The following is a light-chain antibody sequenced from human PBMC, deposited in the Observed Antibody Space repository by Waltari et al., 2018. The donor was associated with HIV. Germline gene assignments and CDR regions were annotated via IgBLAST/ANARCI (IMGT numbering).Light chain of an antibody. Sequence: SVLTHPPSASRSPGQRVLISCSGTNSNIGNNFVSWFHQVPGGAPKPVIYRNEQRPSGVPERFSAAKSGSSASLAITGLQLDDEAEYFCASWDDKLSHWVFGGGTRLAV. CDR3: ASWDDKLSHWV. CDR2: RNE. CDR1: NSNIGNNF. J-gene: IGLJ3*02. V-gene: IGLV1-47*01.